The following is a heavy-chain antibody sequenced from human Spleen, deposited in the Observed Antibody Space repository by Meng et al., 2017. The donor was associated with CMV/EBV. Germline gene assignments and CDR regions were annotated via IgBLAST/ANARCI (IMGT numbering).Heavy chain of an antibody. CDR3: ARLGTVTTHTPISFSDY. D-gene: IGHD4-11*01. CDR1: YTFTGYY. Sequence: YTFTGYYMHWVRQAPGQGLEWMGWINPNSGGTNYAQKFQGRVTMTRDTSISTAYMELSRLRSDDTAVYYCARLGTVTTHTPISFSDYWGQGTLVTVSS. J-gene: IGHJ4*02. V-gene: IGHV1-2*02. CDR2: INPNSGGT.